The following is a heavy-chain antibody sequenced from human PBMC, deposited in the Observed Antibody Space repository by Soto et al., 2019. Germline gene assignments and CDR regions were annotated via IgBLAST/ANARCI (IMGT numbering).Heavy chain of an antibody. Sequence: QVQLQESGPGLVKPSETLSLTYTVSGGSVSSGSYYWSWIRQPPGKGLEWIGYIYYSGSTNYNPSLKSRVTISVDTSKNQFSLKLSSVTAADTAVYYCARDGSRYSYGLWGQGTLVTVSS. CDR1: GGSVSSGSYY. J-gene: IGHJ4*02. D-gene: IGHD5-18*01. V-gene: IGHV4-61*01. CDR2: IYYSGST. CDR3: ARDGSRYSYGL.